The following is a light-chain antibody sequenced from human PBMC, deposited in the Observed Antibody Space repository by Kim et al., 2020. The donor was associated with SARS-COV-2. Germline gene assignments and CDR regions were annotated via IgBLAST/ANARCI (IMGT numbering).Light chain of an antibody. CDR2: GND. CDR3: SAWDDSLNAVL. CDR1: CPNIGSRS. J-gene: IGLJ2*01. V-gene: IGLV1-44*01. Sequence: YSEGCPNIGSRSVNLNQQPPGMAPKDLMPGNDQRPSGVPDRFSGSKSGTSASLAISGLRSEDEADYYCSAWDDSLNAVLFGGGTQLTVL.